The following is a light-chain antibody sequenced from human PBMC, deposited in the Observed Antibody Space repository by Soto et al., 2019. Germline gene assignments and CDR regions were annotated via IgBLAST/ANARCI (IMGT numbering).Light chain of an antibody. CDR1: QGISSA. V-gene: IGKV1-13*02. CDR3: QQLNSYPFT. J-gene: IGKJ5*01. CDR2: DAS. Sequence: ALPLTQSPSSLSASVGDRVTITCRASQGISSALAWYQHKPGRPPRVLIYDASSLQSGVPSRFSGSESGTECTLTISSLQPEDSAIYYCQQLNSYPFTFGQGTRLEIK.